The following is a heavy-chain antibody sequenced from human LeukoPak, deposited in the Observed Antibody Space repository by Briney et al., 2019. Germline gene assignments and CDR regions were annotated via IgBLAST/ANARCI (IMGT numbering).Heavy chain of an antibody. J-gene: IGHJ4*02. D-gene: IGHD3-22*01. CDR3: ARDFYESSGYAGFDC. V-gene: IGHV4-59*01. Sequence: SETLSLTCTVSGGSISSYYWNWIRQPPGKGLEWIGYIYYSGSTNYNPSLKSRVTISLDTSKNQFSLKLSSVTAADTAVYYCARDFYESSGYAGFDCWGQGTLVTVSS. CDR2: IYYSGST. CDR1: GGSISSYY.